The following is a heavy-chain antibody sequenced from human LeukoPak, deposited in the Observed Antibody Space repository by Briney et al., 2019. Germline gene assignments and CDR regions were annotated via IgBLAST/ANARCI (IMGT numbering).Heavy chain of an antibody. D-gene: IGHD6-19*01. CDR2: ISTSSSYI. CDR1: GFTFSNYS. Sequence: GGSLRLSCAASGFTFSNYSMNWVRQAPGKGLEWVSSISTSSSYIYTADSVRGRFTISRDNAKNSLYLQMNSLRAEDTAVYYCARLHTSGWYFDIWGQGTMVTVSS. CDR3: ARLHTSGWYFDI. V-gene: IGHV3-21*01. J-gene: IGHJ3*02.